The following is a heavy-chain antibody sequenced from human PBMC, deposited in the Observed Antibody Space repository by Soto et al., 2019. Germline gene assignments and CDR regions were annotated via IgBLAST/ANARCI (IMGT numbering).Heavy chain of an antibody. CDR2: INHSGTT. Sequence: AETLSLTCAVYGGSFIGYFWNFSRQPPGKGREWIGEINHSGTTNYNPSLRSRVTISVDTSKHQFSLRLSSVTAADTAVYYCARATVLMVYAMGPARWFDPWGQGTLVTVSS. CDR3: ARATVLMVYAMGPARWFDP. J-gene: IGHJ5*02. V-gene: IGHV4-34*01. CDR1: GGSFIGYF. D-gene: IGHD2-8*01.